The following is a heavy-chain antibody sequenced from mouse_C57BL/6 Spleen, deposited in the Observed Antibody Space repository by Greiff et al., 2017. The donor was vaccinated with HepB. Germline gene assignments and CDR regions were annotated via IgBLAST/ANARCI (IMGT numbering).Heavy chain of an antibody. D-gene: IGHD2-5*01. CDR3: TRSLYSNYGDY. J-gene: IGHJ2*01. CDR1: GYTFTGYW. V-gene: IGHV1-9*01. Sequence: QVQLKESGAELMKPGASVKLSCKATGYTFTGYWIEWVKQRPGHGLEWIGEILPGSGSTNYNEKFKGKATFTADTSSNTAYMQLSSLTAEASALYYCTRSLYSNYGDYWGQGTTLTVSS. CDR2: ILPGSGST.